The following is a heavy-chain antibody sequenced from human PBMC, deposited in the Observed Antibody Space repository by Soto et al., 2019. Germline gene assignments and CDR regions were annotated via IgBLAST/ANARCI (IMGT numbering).Heavy chain of an antibody. CDR1: GYTLTELS. Sequence: ASVTVSCKVSGYTLTELSMHCVRQAPGKGLEWMGGFDPEDGETIYAQKFQGRVTMTEDTSTDTAYMELSSLRSEDTAVYYCATSRLSLWGAFDIWGQGTMVTVSS. CDR3: ATSRLSLWGAFDI. V-gene: IGHV1-24*01. D-gene: IGHD3-16*01. J-gene: IGHJ3*02. CDR2: FDPEDGET.